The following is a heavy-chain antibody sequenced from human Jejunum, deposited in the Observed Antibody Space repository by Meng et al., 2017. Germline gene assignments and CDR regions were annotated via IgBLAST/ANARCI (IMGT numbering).Heavy chain of an antibody. CDR3: ARDPRTNWASRFFDN. V-gene: IGHV4-4*02. CDR2: IPRSGRA. D-gene: IGHD1/OR15-1a*01. J-gene: IGHJ4*02. CDR1: GGAVSTHEW. Sequence: ALLRESSPGLTRSSRPLSLSFSSPGGAVSTHEWWRWARQPPGKGLEWIGEIPRSGRANYNPSLQGRVTLSLERSMNLFSLKLDSVTAADAAVYYCARDPRTNWASRFFDNWGQGTLVTVSS.